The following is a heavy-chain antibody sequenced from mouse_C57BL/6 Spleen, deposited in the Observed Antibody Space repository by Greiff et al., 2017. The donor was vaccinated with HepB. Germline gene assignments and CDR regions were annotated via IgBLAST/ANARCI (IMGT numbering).Heavy chain of an antibody. Sequence: QVQLQQSGPELVKPGASVKISCKASGYAFSSSWMNWVKQRPGKGLEWIGRIYPGDGDTNYNGKFKRKATLTADKSSSTAYMQLSSLTSEDSAVYFCARPTKEGFDYWGQGTTLTVSS. J-gene: IGHJ2*01. D-gene: IGHD1-1*01. CDR3: ARPTKEGFDY. V-gene: IGHV1-82*01. CDR2: IYPGDGDT. CDR1: GYAFSSSW.